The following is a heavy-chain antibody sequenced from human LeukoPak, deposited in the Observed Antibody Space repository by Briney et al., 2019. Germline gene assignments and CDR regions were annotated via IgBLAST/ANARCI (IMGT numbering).Heavy chain of an antibody. CDR3: ARSRGEQWLTGFDY. CDR1: GFIFNDYE. D-gene: IGHD6-19*01. V-gene: IGHV3-48*03. Sequence: PGGSLRLSCVASGFIFNDYEMNWVRQAPGKGLEWVAYISGSGLSIYYADSVKGRFTISRDNAKNSLYLQLNGLRAEDTAVYYCARSRGEQWLTGFDYWGQGTLVTVSS. J-gene: IGHJ4*02. CDR2: ISGSGLSI.